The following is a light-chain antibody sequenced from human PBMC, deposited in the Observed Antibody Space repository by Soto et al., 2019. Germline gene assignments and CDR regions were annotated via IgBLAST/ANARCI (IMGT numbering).Light chain of an antibody. CDR1: QSVSSSN. V-gene: IGKV3-15*01. CDR2: GVS. CDR3: QQYSQWPLT. Sequence: EIVMTQSPATLSVSPGERATLSCRASQSVSSSNLAWYQQKPGQAPRLLMYGVSTRATGIPARFGGSGSATEFTLTISSLQSEDFAVYYCQQYSQWPLTFGGGTKVDIK. J-gene: IGKJ4*01.